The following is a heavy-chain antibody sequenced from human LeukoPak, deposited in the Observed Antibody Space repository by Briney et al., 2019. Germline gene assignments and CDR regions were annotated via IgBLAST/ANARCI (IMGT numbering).Heavy chain of an antibody. CDR1: GYSFTNYW. Sequence: GESLKISCKGSGYSFTNYWISGVRKMPGKGLDGMGRIDPRDSYTKYSPSFEGHVTISVDKSISSAFLQWNSLKASDSAMYYCATGASKVTTDFANYWGQGTQVAVSS. D-gene: IGHD4-17*01. CDR2: IDPRDSYT. J-gene: IGHJ4*02. CDR3: ATGASKVTTDFANY. V-gene: IGHV5-10-1*01.